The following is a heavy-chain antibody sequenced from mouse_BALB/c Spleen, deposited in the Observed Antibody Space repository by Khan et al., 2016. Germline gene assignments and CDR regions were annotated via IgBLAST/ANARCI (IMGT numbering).Heavy chain of an antibody. CDR2: ISTGGDI. J-gene: IGHJ4*01. CDR3: AREDDDRGYNEGIDY. CDR1: GFTFSSYV. Sequence: EVELVESGGGLVKPGGSLKLSCAASGFTFSSYVMSWVRQTPEKRLEWVASISTGGDIYYPDSVKGRFTISRDNARNILYLQMASRRSEDTAMYYCAREDDDRGYNEGIDYWGQGTSVTVSS. V-gene: IGHV5-6-5*01. D-gene: IGHD1-3*01.